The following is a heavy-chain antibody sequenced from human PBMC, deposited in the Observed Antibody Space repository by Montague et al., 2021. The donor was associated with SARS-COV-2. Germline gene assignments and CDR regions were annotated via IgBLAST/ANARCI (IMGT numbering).Heavy chain of an antibody. CDR3: ARSQHCGSDCYFAY. D-gene: IGHD2-21*02. CDR2: INPADSQT. Sequence: QPGAEVKKSGESLRIPCRGSGYDFTRYWISWVRQMPGKGLEWMGRINPADSQTNYSPSFQGQVTISVDKSITTAYLQWSSLKPSDTAIYYCARSQHCGSDCYFAYWGQGSLVTVSS. J-gene: IGHJ4*02. CDR1: GYDFTRYW. V-gene: IGHV5-10-1*01.